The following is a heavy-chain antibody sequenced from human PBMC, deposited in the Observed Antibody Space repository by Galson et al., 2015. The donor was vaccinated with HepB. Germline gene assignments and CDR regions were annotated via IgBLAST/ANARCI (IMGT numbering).Heavy chain of an antibody. CDR2: IRYDGSNK. J-gene: IGHJ3*02. D-gene: IGHD3-22*01. Sequence: SLRLSCAASGFTFSSYGMHCVRQAPGKGLEWVAFIRYDGSNKYYADSVKGRFTISRDNSKNTLYLQMNSLRAEDTAVYYCATTYYYDSSGYMLRDAFDIWGQGTMVTVSS. CDR1: GFTFSSYG. V-gene: IGHV3-30*02. CDR3: ATTYYYDSSGYMLRDAFDI.